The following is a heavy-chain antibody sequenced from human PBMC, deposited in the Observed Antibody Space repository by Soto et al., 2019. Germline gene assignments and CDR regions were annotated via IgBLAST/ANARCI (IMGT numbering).Heavy chain of an antibody. CDR1: GFTFSTYN. Sequence: GGSLRLSCAGSGFTFSTYNMDWVRQAPGKGLEWISYITNTGETIYYADSVRGRFTISRDNAKNALFLQMNSLRDEDTAVYYCARDGDRGYDMDVWGQGTTVTVSS. J-gene: IGHJ6*02. CDR3: ARDGDRGYDMDV. V-gene: IGHV3-48*02. CDR2: ITNTGETI.